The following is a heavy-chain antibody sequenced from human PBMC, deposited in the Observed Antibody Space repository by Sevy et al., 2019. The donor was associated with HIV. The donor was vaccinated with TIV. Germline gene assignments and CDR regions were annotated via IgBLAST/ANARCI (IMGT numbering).Heavy chain of an antibody. CDR2: IDPISAGT. CDR3: VRIRFQTGAFDS. CDR1: GYTFTGHY. J-gene: IGHJ4*02. Sequence: ASVKVSCKASGYTFTGHYLHWVRQAPGRGLEWMGWIDPISAGTNYAQKFKGRVTMARDTSISTAYMELSRLRFDDTAMYYCVRIRFQTGAFDSWGQGTLDTVSS. D-gene: IGHD7-27*01. V-gene: IGHV1-2*02.